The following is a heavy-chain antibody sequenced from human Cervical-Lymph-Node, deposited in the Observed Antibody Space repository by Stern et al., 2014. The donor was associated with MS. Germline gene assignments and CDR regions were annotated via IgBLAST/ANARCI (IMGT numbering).Heavy chain of an antibody. V-gene: IGHV2-70*01. D-gene: IGHD5-18*01. Sequence: ESGPALVKPTQTLTLTCTFSGFSLSTSGMCVSWIRQPPGKALEWLALIDWDDDKYYSPSLKTRLTISKDTSKNQVVLTMTNMDPVDTATYYCARIPRGYSYGPFDPWGQGTLVTVSS. J-gene: IGHJ5*02. CDR1: GFSLSTSGMC. CDR2: IDWDDDK. CDR3: ARIPRGYSYGPFDP.